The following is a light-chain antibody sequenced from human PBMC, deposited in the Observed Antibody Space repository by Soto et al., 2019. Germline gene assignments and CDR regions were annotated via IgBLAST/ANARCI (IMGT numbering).Light chain of an antibody. J-gene: IGKJ1*01. V-gene: IGKV3-11*01. CDR2: GAS. CDR3: HQRQSWPRT. Sequence: EIVLTQSPATLSLSPGERATLSCRASQSVSSYLAWYQQKPGQAPRLLIYGASTRATGIPARFSGSGSGTEFTLTISSLQSEDFAVYYCHQRQSWPRTFGQGTKVDIK. CDR1: QSVSSY.